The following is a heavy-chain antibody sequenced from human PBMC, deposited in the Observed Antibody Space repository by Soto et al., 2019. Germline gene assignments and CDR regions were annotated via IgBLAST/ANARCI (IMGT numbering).Heavy chain of an antibody. CDR3: AREGESHSCGIEY. CDR1: GGTFSSYS. CDR2: IIPIFGTA. Sequence: QVQLVQSGAEVKKPGSSVKVSCKASGGTFSSYSINWVRQAPGQGLEWMGEIIPIFGTANYAQKFQCRVTIAADEATSTAYMELSSLRSEVTAVYYCAREGESHSCGIEYWGQGTLVTVSS. J-gene: IGHJ4*02. V-gene: IGHV1-69*01. D-gene: IGHD1-26*01.